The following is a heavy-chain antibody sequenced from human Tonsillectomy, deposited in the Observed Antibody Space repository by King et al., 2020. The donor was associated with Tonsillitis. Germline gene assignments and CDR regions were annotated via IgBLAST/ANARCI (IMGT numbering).Heavy chain of an antibody. Sequence: VQLVESGGGVVQPGRSLRLPCAASGFRFRTYGMHLVRQAPGPGLDWGAVIYYDEREKYYADPVTGRFTISRDNSNNTLYLQMNRLGADDTAVYYCAKDYSDDTWWYFDLWGRGTLVTVSS. V-gene: IGHV3-30*18. CDR1: GFRFRTYG. D-gene: IGHD4-17*01. CDR2: IYYDEREK. J-gene: IGHJ2*01. CDR3: AKDYSDDTWWYFDL.